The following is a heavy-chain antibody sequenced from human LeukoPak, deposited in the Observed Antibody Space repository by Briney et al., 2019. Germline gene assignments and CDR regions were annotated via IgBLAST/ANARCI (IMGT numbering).Heavy chain of an antibody. J-gene: IGHJ5*02. D-gene: IGHD2-2*01. CDR2: ISWNSGSI. V-gene: IGHV3-9*01. CDR3: AARYCSSTSCYNGFDP. CDR1: GFTLDDYA. Sequence: PGGSLRLSCAASGFTLDDYAMHWVRQAPGKGLEWVSGISWNSGSIGYADSVKGRFTISRDNAKNSLYLQMNSLRAEDTALYYCAARYCSSTSCYNGFDPWGQGTLVTVSS.